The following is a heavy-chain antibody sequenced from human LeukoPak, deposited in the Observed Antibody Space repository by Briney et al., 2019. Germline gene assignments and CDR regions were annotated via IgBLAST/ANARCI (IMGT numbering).Heavy chain of an antibody. CDR2: IYYSGST. V-gene: IGHV4-59*01. D-gene: IGHD5-12*01. J-gene: IGHJ5*02. Sequence: SETLFLTCTVSGGSFSSYYWSWIRQPPGKGLGWIGYIYYSGSTNYNPSLKSRVTISLDTSKNQFSLKLSSVTAADTAVYYCVRAVGPVGGYDSPWGQGTLVTVSS. CDR3: VRAVGPVGGYDSP. CDR1: GGSFSSYY.